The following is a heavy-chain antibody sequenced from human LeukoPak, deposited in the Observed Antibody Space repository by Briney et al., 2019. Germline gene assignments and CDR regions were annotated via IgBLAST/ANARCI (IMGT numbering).Heavy chain of an antibody. Sequence: CTAYRLAFTCYAIHWVRQATGQGLGWMGWKHLDSGNTGYAQKFQGRVTMTRNTSISTAYMELSSLRSEDTAVYYCARGLYSSGWYYYYYYGMDVWGQGTTVTVSS. V-gene: IGHV1-8*01. D-gene: IGHD6-19*01. CDR2: KHLDSGNT. CDR1: RLAFTCYA. J-gene: IGHJ6*02. CDR3: ARGLYSSGWYYYYYYGMDV.